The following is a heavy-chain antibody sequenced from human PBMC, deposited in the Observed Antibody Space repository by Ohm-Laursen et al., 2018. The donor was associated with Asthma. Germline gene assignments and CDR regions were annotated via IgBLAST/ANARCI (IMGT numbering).Heavy chain of an antibody. CDR1: GGSISSYY. Sequence: SDTLSLTCTVSGGSISSYYWSWIRQPPGKGLEWIGYIYYSGSTYYNPSLKSRGSISEDTSKNQFSLKLSSVTAADTAVYYCARSGSKYGADAFDIWGQGTLVSVSS. CDR2: IYYSGST. V-gene: IGHV4-59*07. D-gene: IGHD5-18*01. CDR3: ARSGSKYGADAFDI. J-gene: IGHJ3*02.